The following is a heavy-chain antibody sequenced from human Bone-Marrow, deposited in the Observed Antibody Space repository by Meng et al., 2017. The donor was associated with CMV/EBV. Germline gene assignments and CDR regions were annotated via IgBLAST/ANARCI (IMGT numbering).Heavy chain of an antibody. CDR3: ARHRAPYCSGGRCYPGYNWFDP. CDR1: GYSFTRYW. V-gene: IGHV5-51*01. J-gene: IGHJ5*02. D-gene: IGHD2-15*01. CDR2: IYPGDSDT. Sequence: KVSCKGSGYSFTRYWIGWVRQMPGKGLEWMGIIYPGDSDTRYSPSFQGQVTISADKSISTAYLQWSSLKASDTAMYYCARHRAPYCSGGRCYPGYNWFDPWGQGTLVTVSS.